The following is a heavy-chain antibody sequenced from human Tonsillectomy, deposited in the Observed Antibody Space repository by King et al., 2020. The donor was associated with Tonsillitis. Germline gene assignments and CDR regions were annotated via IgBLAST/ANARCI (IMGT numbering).Heavy chain of an antibody. CDR3: TRRSDYDYFFDP. Sequence: QLQESGPGLVKPSETLSLTCTVSGGSISSSIYYWGWIRQPPGKGLEWIGSIYYSGSTFYNPSLKSRLTISVDTSKNQFSLKVSSVTAADTAVYYCTRRSDYDYFFDPWGQGTLVTVSS. CDR1: GGSISSSIYY. CDR2: IYYSGST. J-gene: IGHJ5*02. D-gene: IGHD5-12*01. V-gene: IGHV4-39*01.